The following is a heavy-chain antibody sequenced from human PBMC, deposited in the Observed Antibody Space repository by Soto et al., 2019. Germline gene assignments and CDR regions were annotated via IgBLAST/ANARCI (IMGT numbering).Heavy chain of an antibody. Sequence: PSETLSLTCAVYGGSFSGYYWSWIRQPPGKGLEWIGEINHSGSTNYNPSLKSRVTISVDTSKNQFSLKLSSVTAADTAVYYCARGRAGRRTPTAVAGLRNWFDPWGQGTLVTVSS. CDR2: INHSGST. V-gene: IGHV4-34*01. CDR1: GGSFSGYY. CDR3: ARGRAGRRTPTAVAGLRNWFDP. J-gene: IGHJ5*02. D-gene: IGHD6-19*01.